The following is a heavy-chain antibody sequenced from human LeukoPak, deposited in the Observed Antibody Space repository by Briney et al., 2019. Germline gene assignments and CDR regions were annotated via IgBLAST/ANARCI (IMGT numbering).Heavy chain of an antibody. CDR2: IYYGGST. CDR1: GGSISSYY. J-gene: IGHJ5*02. Sequence: PSETLSLTCTVSGGSISSYYWSWIRQPPGKGLEWIGYIYYGGSTNYNPSLKSRVTISVDTSKNQFSLKLSSVTAADTAVYYCARGGVVVVAATRSNWFDPWGQGTLVTVSS. D-gene: IGHD2-15*01. CDR3: ARGGVVVVAATRSNWFDP. V-gene: IGHV4-59*01.